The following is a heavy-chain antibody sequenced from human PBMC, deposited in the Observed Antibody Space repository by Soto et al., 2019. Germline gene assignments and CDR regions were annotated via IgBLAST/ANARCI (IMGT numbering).Heavy chain of an antibody. V-gene: IGHV3-13*05. D-gene: IGHD1-20*01. Sequence: GGSLRLSCAASGFTFSSYAMSWVRQATGKGLEWVSAIGTAGDPYYPGSVKGRFTISRENAKNSLYLQMNSLRAGDTAVYYCARANWNDYDHGMDVWGQGTTVTVSS. CDR1: GFTFSSYA. CDR2: IGTAGDP. J-gene: IGHJ6*02. CDR3: ARANWNDYDHGMDV.